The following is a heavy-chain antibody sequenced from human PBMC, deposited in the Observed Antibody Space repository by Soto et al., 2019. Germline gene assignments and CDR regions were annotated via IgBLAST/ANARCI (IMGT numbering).Heavy chain of an antibody. CDR1: GGSISSGGYY. Sequence: QVQLQESGPGLVKPSQTLSLTCTVSGGSISSGGYYWSWIRQHPGKGLEWIGYIYYSGSTYYHPSLKSRVTISVDTSKNQFSLKLSSVTAADTAVYYCAIEDCSGGSCYSYFDYWGQGTLVTVSS. CDR2: IYYSGST. CDR3: AIEDCSGGSCYSYFDY. V-gene: IGHV4-31*03. D-gene: IGHD2-15*01. J-gene: IGHJ4*02.